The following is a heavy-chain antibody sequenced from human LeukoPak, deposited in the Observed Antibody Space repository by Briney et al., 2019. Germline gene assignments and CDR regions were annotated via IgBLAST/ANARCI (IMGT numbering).Heavy chain of an antibody. V-gene: IGHV4-4*07. J-gene: IGHJ4*02. CDR2: MYTSGGT. CDR3: ARDRVRGMVRGILDY. D-gene: IGHD3-10*01. Sequence: SETLSLTCAVYGGSFSGYYWSWIRQPAGKGLEWIGRMYTSGGTNYNPSLKSRVTISIDSSKNQFALKLKSVTAADTAVYYCARDRVRGMVRGILDYWGQGTLVTVSS. CDR1: GGSFSGYY.